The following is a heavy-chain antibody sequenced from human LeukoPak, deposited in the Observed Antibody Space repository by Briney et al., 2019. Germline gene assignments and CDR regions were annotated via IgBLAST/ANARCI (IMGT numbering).Heavy chain of an antibody. Sequence: GGSLRRSCAASGFTFSRYARYWVRQAPGMGLEWVLGTVGSGGITHYADSVKGGFTISRDNSKNTVYLQMNSLRAEDTAVYYCAKTTTGYSSGRFPGWPVPYWGQGTLVTVSS. CDR2: TVGSGGIT. CDR1: GFTFSRYA. V-gene: IGHV3-23*01. D-gene: IGHD6-19*01. J-gene: IGHJ4*02. CDR3: AKTTTGYSSGRFPGWPVPY.